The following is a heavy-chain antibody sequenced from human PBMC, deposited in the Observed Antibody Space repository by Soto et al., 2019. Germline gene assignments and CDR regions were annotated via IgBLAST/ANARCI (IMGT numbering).Heavy chain of an antibody. J-gene: IGHJ4*02. V-gene: IGHV3-74*01. CDR3: VCFECGRTAVVTAMEANGY. D-gene: IGHD2-21*02. Sequence: SLRLSCAASGFTFSNYWMHCVRQGPGKGLVWVSRVNSDESSTSYADSVKGRFTISRDNAKNTLYLQMSSLRFEDTALYYCVCFECGRTAVVTAMEANGYWGQGTLVTVSS. CDR1: GFTFSNYW. CDR2: VNSDESST.